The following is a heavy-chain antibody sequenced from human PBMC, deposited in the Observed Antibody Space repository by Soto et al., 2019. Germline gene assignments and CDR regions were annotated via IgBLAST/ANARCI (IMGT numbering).Heavy chain of an antibody. V-gene: IGHV3-23*01. CDR2: ISTSGAGT. D-gene: IGHD2-2*01. Sequence: QPGGSLRLSCAASGFTFSIYAMNWFRQAPGKGLEWVSGISTSGAGTYYADSVKGRFTVSRDNSRNTLYLQMNSLRAEDTAVYYCAKCLNFESSAIRRDAYDIWAQRT. CDR3: AKCLNFESSAIRRDAYDI. CDR1: GFTFSIYA. J-gene: IGHJ3*02.